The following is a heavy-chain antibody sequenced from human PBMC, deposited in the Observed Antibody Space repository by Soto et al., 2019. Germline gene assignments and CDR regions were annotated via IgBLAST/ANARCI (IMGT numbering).Heavy chain of an antibody. CDR3: VKDVSPGGADV. CDR1: GFTSHDYA. D-gene: IGHD3-10*01. J-gene: IGHJ6*01. V-gene: IGHV3-9*02. Sequence: EVQLVESGGGLVQPGRSLRLSCVASGFTSHDYAMHWVRQTPGKGLEWVSGIYWGSNKIDYADSVKGRFTISRDNAKNSLFLQMNSLSADDTALYYCVKDVSPGGADVW. CDR2: IYWGSNKI.